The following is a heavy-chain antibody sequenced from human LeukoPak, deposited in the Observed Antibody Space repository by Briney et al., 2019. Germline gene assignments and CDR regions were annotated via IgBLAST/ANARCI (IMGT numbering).Heavy chain of an antibody. CDR2: ISGSGGIT. Sequence: GGSLRLSCAASGFTFGSYAIYWVRQAPGKGLEWVSGISGSGGITYFADSVKGRFTISRDNSKNTVYLQINSLRAEDTALHYCAKTRAGNSSGRDPGWPMDYWGQGTLVTVSS. D-gene: IGHD3-22*01. CDR1: GFTFGSYA. CDR3: AKTRAGNSSGRDPGWPMDY. J-gene: IGHJ4*02. V-gene: IGHV3-23*01.